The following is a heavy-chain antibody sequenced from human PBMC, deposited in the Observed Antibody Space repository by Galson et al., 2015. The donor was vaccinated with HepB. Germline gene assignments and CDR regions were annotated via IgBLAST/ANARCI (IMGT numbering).Heavy chain of an antibody. J-gene: IGHJ4*02. D-gene: IGHD1-26*01. Sequence: SLRLSCAASGFTFSSYAMSWVRQAPGKGLEWVSTISDSGSSTYYADSVKGRFTISRDNSKNTLYLQMHSLRAEDTAVYYCAKDRVITWEGFDYWGQGTLVTVS. CDR1: GFTFSSYA. CDR2: ISDSGSST. V-gene: IGHV3-23*01. CDR3: AKDRVITWEGFDY.